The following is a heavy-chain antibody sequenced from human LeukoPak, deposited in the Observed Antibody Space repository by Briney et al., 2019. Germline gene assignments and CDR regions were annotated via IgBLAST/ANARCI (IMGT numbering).Heavy chain of an antibody. J-gene: IGHJ6*03. V-gene: IGHV3-30*04. D-gene: IGHD3-10*01. CDR1: GFTFSSYV. CDR3: AKGDYYGSGSYYSYYYYYMDV. CDR2: ISYDGSNE. Sequence: GRSLRLSCAASGFTFSSYVMHWVRQAPGKGLEWVAIISYDGSNEYYADSVKGRFTISRDNSKNTLYLQMNSLRAEDTAVYYCAKGDYYGSGSYYSYYYYYMDVWGKGTTVTISS.